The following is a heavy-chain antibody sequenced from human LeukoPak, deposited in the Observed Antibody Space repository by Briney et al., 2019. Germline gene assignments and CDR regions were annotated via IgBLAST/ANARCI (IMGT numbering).Heavy chain of an antibody. Sequence: SETLSLTCAVSGGSISSSNWWSWVRQPPGKGLEWIGEIYHSGSTNYNPSLKSRVTISVDKSKNQSSLKLSSVTAADTAVYYCATRGRETVTPILQGINGWFDPWGQGTLVTVSS. J-gene: IGHJ5*02. CDR1: GGSISSSNW. CDR3: ATRGRETVTPILQGINGWFDP. CDR2: IYHSGST. V-gene: IGHV4-4*02. D-gene: IGHD2-21*02.